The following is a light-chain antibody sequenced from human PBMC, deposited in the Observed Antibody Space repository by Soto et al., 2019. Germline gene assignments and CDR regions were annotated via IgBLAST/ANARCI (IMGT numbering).Light chain of an antibody. V-gene: IGKV1-5*01. CDR1: QGFNNG. Sequence: DIQMTQSPSTLSASVGDRVTITCRASQGFNNGLGWYQQKPGKAPKLLIYDASSLESGVPSRFSGSGSGTEFTLTISSLQPDDFATYYCQQYNDYTWTFGQGTKVDIK. J-gene: IGKJ1*01. CDR3: QQYNDYTWT. CDR2: DAS.